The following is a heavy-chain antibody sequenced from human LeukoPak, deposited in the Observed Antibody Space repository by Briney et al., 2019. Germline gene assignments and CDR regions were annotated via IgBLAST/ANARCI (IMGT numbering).Heavy chain of an antibody. CDR3: ASSPGVGIVVVTATTLYFDY. V-gene: IGHV1-69*05. CDR2: IILIFGTA. D-gene: IGHD2-21*02. J-gene: IGHJ4*02. Sequence: ASVKVSCKASGGTFSSYAISWVRQAPGQGLEWMGRIILIFGTANYAQKFQGRVTITTDESTSTAYMELSSLRSEDTAVYYCASSPGVGIVVVTATTLYFDYWGQGTLVTVSS. CDR1: GGTFSSYA.